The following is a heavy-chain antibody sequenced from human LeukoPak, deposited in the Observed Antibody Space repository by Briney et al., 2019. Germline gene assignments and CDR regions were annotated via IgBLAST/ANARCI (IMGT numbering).Heavy chain of an antibody. CDR1: GFTFSSYE. J-gene: IGHJ6*04. CDR3: AELGITMIGGV. D-gene: IGHD3-10*02. CDR2: ISSSGSTI. Sequence: LRLSCAASGFTFSSYEMNWVRQAPGKGLEWVSYISSSGSTIYYADSVKGRFTISRDNAMNSLYLQMNSLRAEDTAVYYCAELGITMIGGVWGKGTTVTISS. V-gene: IGHV3-48*03.